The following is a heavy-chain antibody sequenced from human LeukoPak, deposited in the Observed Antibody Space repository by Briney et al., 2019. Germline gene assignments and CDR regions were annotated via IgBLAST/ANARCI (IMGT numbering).Heavy chain of an antibody. D-gene: IGHD6-6*01. J-gene: IGHJ5*02. Sequence: GGSLRLSCAASGFTFSSHDMHWVRQATGKGLEWVSAIGTAGDTYYPGSVKGRFTISRENAKNSLYLQMNSLRAGDTAVYYCARAPPSIAARGDTWFDPWGQGTLVTVSS. V-gene: IGHV3-13*01. CDR2: IGTAGDT. CDR3: ARAPPSIAARGDTWFDP. CDR1: GFTFSSHD.